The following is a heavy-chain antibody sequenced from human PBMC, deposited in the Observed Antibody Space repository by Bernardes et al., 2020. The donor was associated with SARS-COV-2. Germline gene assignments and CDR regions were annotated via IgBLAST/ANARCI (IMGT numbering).Heavy chain of an antibody. CDR3: ARELPYYHDASGYSHYYYAMDV. D-gene: IGHD3-22*01. CDR1: GFTFSDHY. Sequence: GGSLRLSCVGSGFTFSDHYMDWVRQAPGKGLEWLGRIRKRATNYTTKYAASVKGRFIISRDDSKKSLYLEMNSLKTEDTAVYYCARELPYYHDASGYSHYYYAMDVWGQGTTVTVSS. CDR2: IRKRATNYTT. V-gene: IGHV3-72*01. J-gene: IGHJ6*02.